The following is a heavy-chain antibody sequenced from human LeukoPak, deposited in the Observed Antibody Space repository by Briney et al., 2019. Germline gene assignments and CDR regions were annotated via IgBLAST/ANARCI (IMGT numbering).Heavy chain of an antibody. Sequence: GGSLRLSRAASGFTFSNYAMSWVRQAPGKGLVWVSAISGSAGSTYYADSVKGRFTISRDNSKNTLYLQMNTLRAEDTAVYYCAKRIGSDGSGSYPYYFDYWGQGTLVTVSS. D-gene: IGHD3-10*01. CDR1: GFTFSNYA. CDR3: AKRIGSDGSGSYPYYFDY. CDR2: ISGSAGST. V-gene: IGHV3-23*01. J-gene: IGHJ4*02.